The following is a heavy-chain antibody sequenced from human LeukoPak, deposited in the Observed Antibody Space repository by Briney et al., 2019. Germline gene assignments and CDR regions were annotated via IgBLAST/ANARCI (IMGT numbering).Heavy chain of an antibody. J-gene: IGHJ4*02. V-gene: IGHV4-59*01. Sequence: PSETLSLTCTVSGGSISSYYWSWIRQPPGKGLEWIGYISYSGTTNYNPSLKSRVTISVAPSKNLFSLKLRSVTAPDTAVYYCARDRGNYFDYWGQGTLVTVSS. D-gene: IGHD6-13*01. CDR2: ISYSGTT. CDR1: GGSISSYY. CDR3: ARDRGNYFDY.